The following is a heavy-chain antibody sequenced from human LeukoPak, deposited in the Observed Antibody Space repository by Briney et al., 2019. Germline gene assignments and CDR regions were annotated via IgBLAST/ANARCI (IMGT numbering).Heavy chain of an antibody. CDR3: ARDGYSSSSGWFDP. J-gene: IGHJ5*02. CDR1: GGSISSYY. D-gene: IGHD6-6*01. Sequence: SETLSLTCTVFGGSISSYYWSWIRQPAGKGLEWIGRIYTSGSTNYNPSLKSRVTMSVDTSKNQFSLKLSSVTAADTAVYYCARDGYSSSSGWFDPWGQGTLVTVSS. V-gene: IGHV4-4*07. CDR2: IYTSGST.